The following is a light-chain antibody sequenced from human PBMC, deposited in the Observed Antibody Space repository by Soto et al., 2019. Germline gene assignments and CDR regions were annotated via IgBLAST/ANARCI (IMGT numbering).Light chain of an antibody. CDR1: QTINNW. V-gene: IGKV1-5*03. Sequence: DIQMTQSPSTLSASVGDRVTITCRASQTINNWLAWYQQKPGEAPKLLMYRASNLADGVPSRFSGSGSGTEYTLTVSSLQPDDFASYYCQQYHIYATFGPGTRVEVK. CDR3: QQYHIYAT. CDR2: RAS. J-gene: IGKJ1*01.